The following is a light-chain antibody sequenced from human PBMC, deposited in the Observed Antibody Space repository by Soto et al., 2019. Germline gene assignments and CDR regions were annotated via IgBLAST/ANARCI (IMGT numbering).Light chain of an antibody. CDR1: QSVSSN. CDR2: GAS. CDR3: QQRSNT. Sequence: DIVMTQSPATLSVSPGERATLSCRASQSVSSNLAWYQQKPGQAPRLLIYGASTRATGIPARFSGSGSGTDFTLTISRLEPEDFAVYYCQQRSNTFGQGTRLEIK. V-gene: IGKV3-15*01. J-gene: IGKJ5*01.